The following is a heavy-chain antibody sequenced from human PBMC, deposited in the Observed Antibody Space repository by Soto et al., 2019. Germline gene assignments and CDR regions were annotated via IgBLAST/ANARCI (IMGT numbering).Heavy chain of an antibody. Sequence: QVPLVQSGAEVKKPGASVKVSCKTSGYTFTNYNINWVRQATGHRLEWMGWMNPNSGNTGYAQKFQGRVPMTRNTSITTAYMELSSLRSGDTAVYYCAREEPYSTSSPFDYWGQGTLSTVSS. J-gene: IGHJ4*02. CDR2: MNPNSGNT. D-gene: IGHD6-6*01. CDR1: GYTFTNYN. V-gene: IGHV1-8*01. CDR3: AREEPYSTSSPFDY.